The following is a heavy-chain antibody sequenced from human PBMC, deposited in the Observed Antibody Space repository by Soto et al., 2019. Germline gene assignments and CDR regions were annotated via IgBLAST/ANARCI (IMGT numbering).Heavy chain of an antibody. Sequence: SVKVSCKAPGGTFSSYTISWVRQAPGQGLEWMGRIIPILGIANYAQKFQGRVTITADKSTSTAYMELSSLRSEDTAVYYCARDGTYGDYDYWGQGTLVPSPQ. CDR3: ARDGTYGDYDY. V-gene: IGHV1-69*04. CDR2: IIPILGIA. CDR1: GGTFSSYT. J-gene: IGHJ4*02. D-gene: IGHD4-17*01.